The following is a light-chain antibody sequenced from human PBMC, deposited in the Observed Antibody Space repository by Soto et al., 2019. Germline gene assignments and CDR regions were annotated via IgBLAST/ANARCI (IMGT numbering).Light chain of an antibody. Sequence: QSALTQPVSVSGSPGRSVTISCTGTSSDVGDFNYVSWYQHLPGRAPKLIIYDVTNRPSGISYRFSASKSGRTASLTISGLQAEDEADYYCSSYSSSTTHVVFGGGTKVTVL. CDR1: SSDVGDFNY. V-gene: IGLV2-14*03. CDR3: SSYSSSTTHVV. J-gene: IGLJ2*01. CDR2: DVT.